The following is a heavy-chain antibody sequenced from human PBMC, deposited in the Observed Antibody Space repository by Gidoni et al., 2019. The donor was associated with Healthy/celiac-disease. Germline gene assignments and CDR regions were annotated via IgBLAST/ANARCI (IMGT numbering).Heavy chain of an antibody. V-gene: IGHV3-30*18. CDR3: AKPTLALRGYYYYMDV. CDR2: ISYDGSNK. CDR1: GFTFSSYG. J-gene: IGHJ6*03. Sequence: QVQLVESGGGVVQPGRSLRLSCAASGFTFSSYGMHWVRQAPGKGMEWVAVISYDGSNKYYADSVKGRFTISRDNSKNTLYLQMNSLRAEDTAVYYCAKPTLALRGYYYYMDVWGKGTTVTVSS.